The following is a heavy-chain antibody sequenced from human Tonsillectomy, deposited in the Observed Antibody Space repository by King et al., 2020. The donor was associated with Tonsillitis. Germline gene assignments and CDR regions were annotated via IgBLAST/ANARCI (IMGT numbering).Heavy chain of an antibody. CDR2: ISGSGGNT. Sequence: VQLLESGGGLVQPGGSLRLSCAASGFTFNDYAMSWVRQAPGKGLAWVSTISGSGGNTYYADSVKGRFTISRDNSKNTLYLQVNSLRAEDTAIYYCAKTNYDFCSGFTAGAFDVWGQGAMVTVSS. V-gene: IGHV3-23*01. J-gene: IGHJ3*01. CDR3: AKTNYDFCSGFTAGAFDV. D-gene: IGHD3-3*01. CDR1: GFTFNDYA.